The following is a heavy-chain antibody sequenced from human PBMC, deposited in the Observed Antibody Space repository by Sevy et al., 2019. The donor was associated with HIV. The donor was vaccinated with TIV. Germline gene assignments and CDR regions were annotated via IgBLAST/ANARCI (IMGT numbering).Heavy chain of an antibody. D-gene: IGHD6-6*01. V-gene: IGHV3-74*01. CDR2: IRSDGSST. CDR1: GFTFSSYW. J-gene: IGHJ4*02. Sequence: GGSLRLSCAASGFTFSSYWMHWVRHAPGKGLVWVSRIRSDGSSTSYADSVRGRFTISRDNAKNTRYLQMNSLRAEDTAVYYCARDGRAAREFDYWGQGTLVTVSS. CDR3: ARDGRAAREFDY.